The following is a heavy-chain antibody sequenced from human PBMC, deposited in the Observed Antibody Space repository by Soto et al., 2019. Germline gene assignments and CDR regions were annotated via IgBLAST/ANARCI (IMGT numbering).Heavy chain of an antibody. CDR1: GFTFSGSA. CDR2: IRSKANSYAT. CDR3: TRGKPYSSPKGALDY. D-gene: IGHD6-13*01. Sequence: EVQLVESGGGLVQPGGSLKLSCAASGFTFSGSAMHWVRQASGKGLEWVGRIRSKANSYATAYAASVKGRFTISRDDSKNTAYLQMNSLKTEDTAVYYCTRGKPYSSPKGALDYWGQGTLVTVSS. J-gene: IGHJ4*02. V-gene: IGHV3-73*02.